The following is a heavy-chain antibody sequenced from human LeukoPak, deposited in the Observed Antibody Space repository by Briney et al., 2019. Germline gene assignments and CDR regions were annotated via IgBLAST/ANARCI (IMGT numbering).Heavy chain of an antibody. CDR2: INHSGST. Sequence: SETLSLTCAVYGGSFSGYYWSWIRQPPAKGREWIGEINHSGSTDYNPSLKSRVTISVDTSKNQFSLKLSSVTAADTAVYYCARGWDIVVVPAAIGDPFDYWGQGTLVTVCS. CDR1: GGSFSGYY. CDR3: ARGWDIVVVPAAIGDPFDY. V-gene: IGHV4-34*01. J-gene: IGHJ4*02. D-gene: IGHD2-2*01.